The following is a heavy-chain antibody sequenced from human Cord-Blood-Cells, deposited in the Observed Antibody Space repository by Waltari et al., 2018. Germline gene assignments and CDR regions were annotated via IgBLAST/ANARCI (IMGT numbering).Heavy chain of an antibody. Sequence: QVQLVQSGAEVKKPGASVKVSCKASGYTFTSYYMHWVRQAPGQGLEWMGIINPSGGSTSYAQKFQGRVTMTRDTSTSTVYMELSSLRSEATAVYYCAREAGAAAALDYWGQGTLVTVSS. D-gene: IGHD2-2*01. CDR2: INPSGGST. V-gene: IGHV1-46*01. J-gene: IGHJ4*02. CDR3: AREAGAAAALDY. CDR1: GYTFTSYY.